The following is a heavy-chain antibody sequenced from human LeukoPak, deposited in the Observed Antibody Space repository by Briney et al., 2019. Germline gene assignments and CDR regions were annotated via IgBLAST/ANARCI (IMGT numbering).Heavy chain of an antibody. J-gene: IGHJ4*02. D-gene: IGHD6-13*01. CDR1: GGSFSGYY. Sequence: PSETLSLTCAVYGGSFSGYYWSWIRQPPGKGLEWIGEINHSGSTNYNPSLKSRVTISVDTSKNQFSLKLSSATAADTAVYYCARPLRRYSSTAFDYWGQGTLVTVSS. CDR3: ARPLRRYSSTAFDY. V-gene: IGHV4-34*01. CDR2: INHSGST.